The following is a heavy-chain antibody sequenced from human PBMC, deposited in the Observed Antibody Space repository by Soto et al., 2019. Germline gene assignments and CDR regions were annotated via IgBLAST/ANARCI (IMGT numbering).Heavy chain of an antibody. CDR3: ARGGDEYYFDS. CDR2: IYNSGST. CDR1: GVSVGSDGYY. D-gene: IGHD3-10*01. V-gene: IGHV4-31*03. J-gene: IGHJ4*02. Sequence: ASETLSLTCTVSGVSVGSDGYYWGWVRQHPEKGLEWIAYIYNSGSTYYNPSLRSRVSISADTSKNQFSLKLRSVSAADTAVYYCARGGDEYYFDSWGQGTLVTAPQ.